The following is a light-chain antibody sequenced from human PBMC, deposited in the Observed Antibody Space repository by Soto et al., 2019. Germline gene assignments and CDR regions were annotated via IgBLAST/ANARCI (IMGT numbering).Light chain of an antibody. V-gene: IGKV3-15*01. CDR2: GAS. CDR1: QSVSTY. Sequence: EIVMTQSPATLSVSPGERATLSCRASQSVSTYLAWYQHKPGQPPRLLIYGASTRDTGIPASFSGSRSEPEFTLTISSLKSEELGVYSFQQCSHWPLITFRQGTRPDSK. J-gene: IGKJ5*01. CDR3: QQCSHWPLIT.